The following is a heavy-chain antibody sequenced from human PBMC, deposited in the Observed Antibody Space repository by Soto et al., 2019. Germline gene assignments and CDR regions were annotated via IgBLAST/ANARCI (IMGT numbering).Heavy chain of an antibody. V-gene: IGHV1-3*01. Sequence: QVQLVQSGAEVKKPGASVKVSCKASGYTFTSYVLHWVRQAPGQRPEWMGWINAGNGNTKYSQNVQGRVAISKNTSASTVYTELRSLKSEDTAVYYCARDRTYYGDYMGDYWGQGTLVAVSS. CDR1: GYTFTSYV. J-gene: IGHJ4*02. CDR3: ARDRTYYGDYMGDY. CDR2: INAGNGNT. D-gene: IGHD4-17*01.